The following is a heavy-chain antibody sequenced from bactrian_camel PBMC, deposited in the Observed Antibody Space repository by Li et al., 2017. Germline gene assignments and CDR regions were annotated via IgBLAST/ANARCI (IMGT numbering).Heavy chain of an antibody. D-gene: IGHD3*01. CDR3: AAAVGLPDLLRGGYLSARSYDY. Sequence: QVQLVESGGGSVQAGGSLRLSCAASGHTYNYNFMAWFRQAPGQEREGVAAIDTGDGSTYYLNSVEGRFTISHDNAKNTLYLQMNSLKPEDTAMYYCAAAVGLPDLLRGGYLSARSYDYWGHGTQVTVS. CDR2: IDTGDGST. CDR1: GHTYNYNF. J-gene: IGHJ4*01. V-gene: IGHV3S54*01.